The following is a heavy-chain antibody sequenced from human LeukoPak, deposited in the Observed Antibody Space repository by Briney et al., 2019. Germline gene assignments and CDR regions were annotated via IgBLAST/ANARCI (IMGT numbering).Heavy chain of an antibody. CDR1: GGSISNGDHY. Sequence: SETLSLTCTVSGGSISNGDHYWSWIRQHPGKGLEWIGYIYYSGSTYYNPSLKSRVTISVDTSKNQFSLKLSSVTAADTAVYYCATYPSGYFDYWGQGTLVTVSS. CDR2: IYYSGST. V-gene: IGHV4-31*03. J-gene: IGHJ4*02. CDR3: ATYPSGYFDY.